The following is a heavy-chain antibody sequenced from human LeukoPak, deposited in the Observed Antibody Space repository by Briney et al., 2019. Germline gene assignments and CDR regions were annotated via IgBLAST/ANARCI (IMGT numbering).Heavy chain of an antibody. J-gene: IGHJ4*02. D-gene: IGHD6-19*01. CDR3: ASRSGWYFYYFDY. CDR1: GYSISSGYY. CDR2: THHSGTT. Sequence: SETLSLTCTVSGYSISSGYYWGWIRQPPGKGLEWIGSTHHSGTTYYNPSLESRVTISIDTSKNQFSLMLSSVTAADTAVYYCASRSGWYFYYFDYWGQGTLVTVSS. V-gene: IGHV4-38-2*02.